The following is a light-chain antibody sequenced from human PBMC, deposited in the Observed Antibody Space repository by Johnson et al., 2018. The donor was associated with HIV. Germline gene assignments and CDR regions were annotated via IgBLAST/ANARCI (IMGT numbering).Light chain of an antibody. CDR2: EKN. V-gene: IGLV1-51*02. CDR1: TSNIGNNY. CDR3: GAWDSSLGSYV. Sequence: QSVLTQPPSVSAAPGQKVTISCSGSTSNIGNNYVSWYQQLPGTAPKLLIYEKNKRPSGIPDRFSASKSGTSATLVITGLQTGDEADYYCGAWDSSLGSYVFGTWTKVTV. J-gene: IGLJ1*01.